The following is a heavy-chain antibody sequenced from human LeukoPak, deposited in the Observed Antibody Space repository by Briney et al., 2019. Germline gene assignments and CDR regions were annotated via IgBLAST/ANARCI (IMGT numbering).Heavy chain of an antibody. J-gene: IGHJ5*02. D-gene: IGHD3-3*01. Sequence: ASVKVSCKASGYTFTGYYMHWVRQAPGQGLEWMGWINPNSGGTNYAQKFQGWVTMTRDTSISTAYMELSRLRSDDTAVYYCARYDFGVVIVFLSGGVIDPWGQGTLVTVSS. CDR3: ARYDFGVVIVFLSGGVIDP. V-gene: IGHV1-2*04. CDR2: INPNSGGT. CDR1: GYTFTGYY.